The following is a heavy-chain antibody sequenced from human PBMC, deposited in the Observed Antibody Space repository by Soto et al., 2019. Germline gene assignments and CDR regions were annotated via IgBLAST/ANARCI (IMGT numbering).Heavy chain of an antibody. CDR3: AKDLFPTSGQRFFFES. V-gene: IGHV3-23*01. D-gene: IGHD2-21*01. Sequence: PGGSQRLSCAASGFTFSTYAMTWVRQAPGRGLEWVSTILHDETPFYTDSVKGRFTISRDNVRGTLYLQMNGLRVEDAALYFCAKDLFPTSGQRFFFESWGQGSLVTVSS. CDR2: ILHDETP. CDR1: GFTFSTYA. J-gene: IGHJ4*02.